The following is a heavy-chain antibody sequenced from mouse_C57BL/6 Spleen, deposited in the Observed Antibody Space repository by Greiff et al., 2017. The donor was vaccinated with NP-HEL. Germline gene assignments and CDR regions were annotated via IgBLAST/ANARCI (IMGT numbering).Heavy chain of an antibody. D-gene: IGHD1-1*01. CDR2: ISNGGGST. Sequence: EVHLVESGGGLVQPGGSLKLSCAASGFTFSDYYMYWVRQTPEKRLEWVAYISNGGGSTYYPDTVKGRFTIARDNAKNTLYLQMSRLKSEDTAMYYCARGNYYGSRSPDYYYAMDYWGQGTSVTVSS. CDR1: GFTFSDYY. J-gene: IGHJ4*01. CDR3: ARGNYYGSRSPDYYYAMDY. V-gene: IGHV5-12*01.